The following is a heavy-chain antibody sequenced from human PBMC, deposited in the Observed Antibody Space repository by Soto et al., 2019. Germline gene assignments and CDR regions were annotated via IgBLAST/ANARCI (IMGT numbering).Heavy chain of an antibody. CDR2: IIPIFGTA. J-gene: IGHJ6*02. Sequence: QVQLVQSGAEVKKPGSSVKVSCKASGGTFSSYAISWVRQAPGQGLEWMGGIIPIFGTANYAQKFQGRVTITADESTSTAYMELSSLRSEDTAVYYCARGHYDILTGSYYYYGMDVWGQGTTVTVSS. D-gene: IGHD3-9*01. V-gene: IGHV1-69*12. CDR3: ARGHYDILTGSYYYYGMDV. CDR1: GGTFSSYA.